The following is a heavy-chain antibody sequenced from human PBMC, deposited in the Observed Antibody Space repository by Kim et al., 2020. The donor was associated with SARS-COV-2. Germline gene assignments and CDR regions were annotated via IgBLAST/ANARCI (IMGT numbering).Heavy chain of an antibody. Sequence: NYIPPLKDRVTMSVDTSKNQFSLKLSSVTAADTAVYYCARRSRDDGWFDPWGQGTLVTVSS. J-gene: IGHJ5*02. V-gene: IGHV4-59*08. D-gene: IGHD2-2*01. CDR3: ARRSRDDGWFDP.